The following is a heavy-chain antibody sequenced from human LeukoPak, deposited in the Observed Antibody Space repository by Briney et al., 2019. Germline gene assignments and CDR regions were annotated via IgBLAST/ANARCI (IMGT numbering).Heavy chain of an antibody. V-gene: IGHV4-59*01. CDR2: IYCSGST. CDR3: ASLTYDFWSGYYTN. D-gene: IGHD3-3*01. J-gene: IGHJ4*02. Sequence: SETLSLTCTVSGGSISSYYWSWIRQPPGKGLEWIGYIYCSGSTNYNPSLKSRVTISVDTSKNQFSLKLSSVTAADTAVYYCASLTYDFWSGYYTNWGQGTLVTVSS. CDR1: GGSISSYY.